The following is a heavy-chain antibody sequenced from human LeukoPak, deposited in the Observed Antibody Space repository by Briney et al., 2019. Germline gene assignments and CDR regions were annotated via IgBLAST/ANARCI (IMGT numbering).Heavy chain of an antibody. CDR1: GFTFSSYS. J-gene: IGHJ4*02. D-gene: IGHD3-22*01. CDR2: ISSSSYI. Sequence: PGGSLRLSCAASGFTFSSYSMNWVRQAPGKGLEWVSSISSSSYIYYADSVKGRFTISRDNAKNSLYLQMNSLRAEDTAVYYCARDIIRVGAYDSSGYPFDYWGQGTLVTVSS. CDR3: ARDIIRVGAYDSSGYPFDY. V-gene: IGHV3-21*01.